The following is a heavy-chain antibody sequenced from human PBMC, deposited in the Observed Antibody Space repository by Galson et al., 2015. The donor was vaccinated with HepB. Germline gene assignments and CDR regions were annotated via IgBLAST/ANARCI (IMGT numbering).Heavy chain of an antibody. CDR3: AKEGVSYHYSGSYVRGYYYYLDV. V-gene: IGHV3-30*18. CDR2: ISDDGNNK. CDR1: GFTFMASG. J-gene: IGHJ6*03. D-gene: IGHD3-10*01. Sequence: SLRLSCAASGFTFMASGMHWVRQAPGKGLEWVAVISDDGNNKYYADSVKGRFTISRDNSKNTLYLQMNSLRAEDTAVYYCAKEGVSYHYSGSYVRGYYYYLDVWGKGTTVTVSS.